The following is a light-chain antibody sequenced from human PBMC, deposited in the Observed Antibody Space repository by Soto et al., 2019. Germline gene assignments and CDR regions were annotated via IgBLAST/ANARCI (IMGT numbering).Light chain of an antibody. CDR2: LKSDGSH. J-gene: IGLJ7*01. CDR1: SGHSSYA. V-gene: IGLV4-69*01. CDR3: QTWGTGIQM. Sequence: QLVLTQSPSASASLGASVKLTCTLSSGHSSYAIAWHQQQPEKGPRYLMKLKSDGSHIKGDGIPDRFSGSSSGAERHLTISNPQSEDEADYYCQTWGTGIQMFGGGTQLTVL.